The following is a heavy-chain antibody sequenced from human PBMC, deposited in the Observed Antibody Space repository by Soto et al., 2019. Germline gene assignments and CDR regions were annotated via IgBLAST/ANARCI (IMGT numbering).Heavy chain of an antibody. J-gene: IGHJ6*03. Sequence: ASVKVSCKASGGTFSSYAISWVRQAPGQGLEWMGGIIPIFGTANYAQKLQGRVTITTDESTSTAYMELSSLRSDDTAVYYCARVRQLVGYFYYYMDVWGKGTTVTVSS. D-gene: IGHD6-6*01. CDR3: ARVRQLVGYFYYYMDV. CDR2: IIPIFGTA. CDR1: GGTFSSYA. V-gene: IGHV1-69*05.